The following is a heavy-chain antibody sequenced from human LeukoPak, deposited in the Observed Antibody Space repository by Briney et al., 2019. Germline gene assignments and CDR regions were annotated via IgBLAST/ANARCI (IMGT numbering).Heavy chain of an antibody. CDR1: GFTFSSYS. V-gene: IGHV3-21*01. CDR2: ISSSSSYI. Sequence: GGSLRLSCAASGFTFSSYSMNWVRQAPGKGLEWVSSISSSSSYIYYADSVKGRFTISRDNAKNSLYLQMNSLRAEDTAVYYCARGARGYYYDSSSNDYWGQGTLVTVSS. D-gene: IGHD3-22*01. J-gene: IGHJ4*02. CDR3: ARGARGYYYDSSSNDY.